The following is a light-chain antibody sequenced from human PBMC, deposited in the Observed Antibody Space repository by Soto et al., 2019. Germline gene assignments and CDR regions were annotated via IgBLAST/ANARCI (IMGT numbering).Light chain of an antibody. CDR3: QQRPNWPLT. CDR1: QSISSH. CDR2: DAS. Sequence: EIVLTQSPATLSLSPGERATLSCRASQSISSHLAWYQQKPGQAPRLLMYDASNRATGIPARFSGSGSGTDFTLTISSLAPEDFAVYYCQQRPNWPLTFGGGTKVESK. V-gene: IGKV3-11*01. J-gene: IGKJ4*01.